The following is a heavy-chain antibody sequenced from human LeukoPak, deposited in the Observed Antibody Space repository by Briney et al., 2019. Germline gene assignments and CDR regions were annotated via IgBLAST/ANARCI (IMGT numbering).Heavy chain of an antibody. Sequence: SETLSLTCTVSGGSLSSYYCSWIRQPAGEGLEWVGRIYTSGSTNYNPSLKSRVTMSVDTSKNQFSLKLSSVTAADTAVYYCARVAAAGTFDYWGQGTLVTVSS. CDR1: GGSLSSYY. CDR2: IYTSGST. V-gene: IGHV4-4*07. D-gene: IGHD6-13*01. J-gene: IGHJ4*02. CDR3: ARVAAAGTFDY.